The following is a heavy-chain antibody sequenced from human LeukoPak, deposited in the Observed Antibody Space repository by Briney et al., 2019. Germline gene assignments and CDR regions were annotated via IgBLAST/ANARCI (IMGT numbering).Heavy chain of an antibody. CDR3: ARGRRADTGMVKEGDFDY. V-gene: IGHV4-34*01. CDR1: GGSFSDYY. J-gene: IGHJ4*02. CDR2: INQSGRT. D-gene: IGHD5-18*01. Sequence: SETLSLTCAVYGGSFSDYYWSWIRQPPGKGLEGIGEINQSGRTNYNPSPKSRVTISVDRSKNQFSMKLSSLTAADKAVYYCARGRRADTGMVKEGDFDYWGQGTLVTVSS.